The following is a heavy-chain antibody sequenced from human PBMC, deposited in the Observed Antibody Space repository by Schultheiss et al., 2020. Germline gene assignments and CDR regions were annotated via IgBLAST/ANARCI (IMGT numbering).Heavy chain of an antibody. CDR1: GFTFSSYG. J-gene: IGHJ4*02. D-gene: IGHD2/OR15-2a*01. V-gene: IGHV3-33*03. Sequence: GGSLRLSCAASGFTFSSYGMHWVRQAPGKGLEWVAVIWYDGSNKYYADSVKGRFTISRDNAKNSLYLQMNSLRAEDTAVYYCARTTDGATLNYYDSWGQGTLVTVSS. CDR2: IWYDGSNK. CDR3: ARTTDGATLNYYDS.